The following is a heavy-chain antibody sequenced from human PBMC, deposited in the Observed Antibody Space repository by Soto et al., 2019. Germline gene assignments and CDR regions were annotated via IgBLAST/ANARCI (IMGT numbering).Heavy chain of an antibody. V-gene: IGHV1-18*04. Sequence: AASVKGSFKPSGSSFRTYDISWLRQAPGQGPEWMGRISPKNGNTNYAQNFQDRVTMTADTSSSTAYMELRGLRSDDTAKYYCATSYDSGFDPWGQGILVTVSS. CDR3: ATSYDSGFDP. CDR2: ISPKNGNT. D-gene: IGHD3-3*01. CDR1: GSSFRTYD. J-gene: IGHJ5*02.